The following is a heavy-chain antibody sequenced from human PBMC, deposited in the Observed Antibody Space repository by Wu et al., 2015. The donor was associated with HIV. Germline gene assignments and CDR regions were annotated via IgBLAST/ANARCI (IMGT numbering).Heavy chain of an antibody. CDR3: ARGGNILNYYDSSGYAI. CDR1: GYTFSSYD. D-gene: IGHD3-22*01. CDR2: MNPRSGNT. V-gene: IGHV1-8*01. Sequence: QVQLVQSGTEVKKPGASVKVSCKASGYTFSSYDINWVRQATGQGLEWMGWMNPRSGNTGYAQKFQGRVTMTRDTSISTAYMELSSLRSEDTAVYYCARGGNILNYYDSSGYAIWGQGTLVTVSS. J-gene: IGHJ4*02.